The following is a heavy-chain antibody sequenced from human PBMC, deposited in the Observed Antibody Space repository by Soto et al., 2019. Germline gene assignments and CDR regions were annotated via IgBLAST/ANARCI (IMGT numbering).Heavy chain of an antibody. CDR2: IYFNGNT. CDR1: GVSISDTSYY. J-gene: IGHJ4*02. Sequence: PSETLSLTCNVSGVSISDTSYYWGWIRQPPGKGLEWIGTIYFNGNTLYNPSLKSRLTISVDTSKNQISLRLTSVTAADTAVYYCARQGSYWGQGTLVTVSS. V-gene: IGHV4-39*01. CDR3: ARQGSY.